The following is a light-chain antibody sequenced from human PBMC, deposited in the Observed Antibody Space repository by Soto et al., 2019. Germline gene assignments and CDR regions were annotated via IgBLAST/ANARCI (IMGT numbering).Light chain of an antibody. V-gene: IGKV3-20*01. CDR3: QKYGPSRGFT. CDR2: GVS. Sequence: EIVLTQSPGTLSLSPGERATLSCRTTQSSNSLAWYQQKPGQAPRLLIYGVSSRPTGIPDRFSGSGSGTDFTLTISRLEPEDFALYYSQKYGPSRGFTFGPGTKVDIK. CDR1: QSSNS. J-gene: IGKJ3*01.